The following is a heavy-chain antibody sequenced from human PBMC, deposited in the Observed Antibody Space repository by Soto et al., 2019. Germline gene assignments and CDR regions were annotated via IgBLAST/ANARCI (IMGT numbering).Heavy chain of an antibody. V-gene: IGHV4-61*08. Sequence: PSETLSLTCSVSGDSVSTGDYYWTWIRQPPGKGLEWIGHIYYTGIAKYNPSLESRVIISQDTSKNQFSLRLTSVTTADTAVYFFAGFCLELATNPFGGRRTRGLVSS. D-gene: IGHD5-12*01. CDR3: AGFCLELATNPF. J-gene: IGHJ4*02. CDR2: IYYTGIA. CDR1: GDSVSTGDYY.